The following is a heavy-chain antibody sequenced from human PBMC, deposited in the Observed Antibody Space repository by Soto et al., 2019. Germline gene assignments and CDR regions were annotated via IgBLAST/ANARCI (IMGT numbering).Heavy chain of an antibody. CDR1: GGTFSSYA. Sequence: ASVKVSCKASGGTFSSYAISWVRQAPGQGLEWMGGIIPIFGTANYAQKFQGRVTITADESTSTAYMELSSLRSEDTAVYYCARDPVTADAKRLRDGDYWGQGTLVTSPQ. CDR3: ARDPVTADAKRLRDGDY. CDR2: IIPIFGTA. V-gene: IGHV1-69*13. J-gene: IGHJ4*02.